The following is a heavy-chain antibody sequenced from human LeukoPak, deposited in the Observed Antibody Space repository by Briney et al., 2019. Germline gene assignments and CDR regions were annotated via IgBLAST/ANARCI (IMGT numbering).Heavy chain of an antibody. J-gene: IGHJ4*02. CDR3: ARDHTLDY. V-gene: IGHV3-30-3*01. CDR1: GFTFSSYA. CDR2: ISYDGSNK. Sequence: HAGGSLRLSCAASGFTFSSYAMHWVRQAPGKGLEWVAVISYDGSNKYYADSVKGRFTISRDNSKNTLYLQMNSLRAEDTAVYYCARDHTLDYWGQGTLVTVSS.